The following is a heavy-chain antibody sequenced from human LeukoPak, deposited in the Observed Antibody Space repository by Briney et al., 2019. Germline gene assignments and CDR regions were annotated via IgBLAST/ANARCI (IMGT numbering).Heavy chain of an antibody. D-gene: IGHD2-2*01. CDR2: IYHSGST. V-gene: IGHV4-38-2*02. CDR1: SGSISGYY. Sequence: SETLSLTCTVSSGSISGYYWGWIRQPPGKGLEWIGSIYHSGSTYYNPSLKSRVTISVDTSKNQFSLKLSSVTAADTAVYYCARAIVVVPAAIFGYFDYWGQGTLVTVSS. CDR3: ARAIVVVPAAIFGYFDY. J-gene: IGHJ4*02.